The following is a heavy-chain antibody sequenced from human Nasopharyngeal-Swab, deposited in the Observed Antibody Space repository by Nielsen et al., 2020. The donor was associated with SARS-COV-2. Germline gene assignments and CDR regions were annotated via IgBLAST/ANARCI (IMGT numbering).Heavy chain of an antibody. V-gene: IGHV4-4*07. Sequence: SETLSLTCTVSGGSISSYYWSWIRQPAGKGLEWIGRIYTSGSTNYNPSLKSRVTMPVDTSKNQFSLKLSSVTAADTAVYYCARDRSYCSGGSCYGGNWFDPWGQGTLVTVSS. CDR3: ARDRSYCSGGSCYGGNWFDP. D-gene: IGHD2-15*01. CDR2: IYTSGST. CDR1: GGSISSYY. J-gene: IGHJ5*02.